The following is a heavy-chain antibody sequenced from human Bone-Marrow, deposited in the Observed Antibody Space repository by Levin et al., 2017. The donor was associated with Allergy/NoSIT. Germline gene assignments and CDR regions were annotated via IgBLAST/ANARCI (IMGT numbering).Heavy chain of an antibody. V-gene: IGHV5-51*01. CDR2: IYPDDSDT. Sequence: KHGESLKISCKASGYSFTTFWIGWVRQMPGKGLEWMGNIYPDDSDTTYSPSFQGHITFSADRAVTTAYLQWNSLKASDSGVYYCVRLGLVGANDGVGVDYWGQGTLVAVSS. CDR3: VRLGLVGANDGVGVDY. D-gene: IGHD1-26*01. J-gene: IGHJ4*02. CDR1: GYSFTTFW.